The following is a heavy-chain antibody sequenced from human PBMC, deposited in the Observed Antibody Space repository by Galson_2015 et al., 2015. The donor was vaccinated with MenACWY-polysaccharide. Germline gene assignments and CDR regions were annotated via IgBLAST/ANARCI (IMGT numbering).Heavy chain of an antibody. Sequence: VKVSCKASGSSFSTFSFNWVRQAPGQGLEWMGRIIPGLDKPNYAQKFQDRVTITADESTGTAYMDLSSLRSEDTAVYYCARISCNGNNCYFGFWGQGTLVTVSS. V-gene: IGHV1-69*11. D-gene: IGHD2-15*01. CDR1: GSSFSTFS. CDR3: ARISCNGNNCYFGF. J-gene: IGHJ4*02. CDR2: IIPGLDKP.